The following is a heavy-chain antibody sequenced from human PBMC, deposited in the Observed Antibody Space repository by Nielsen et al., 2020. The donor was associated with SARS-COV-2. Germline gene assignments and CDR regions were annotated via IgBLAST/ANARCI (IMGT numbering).Heavy chain of an antibody. D-gene: IGHD6-19*01. CDR3: ATLGRRNSGLNWYFEL. V-gene: IGHV5-51*01. Sequence: GESLKISCKGSGYSFSTYWIAWVRQMPGKGLEWMGIIYPDDSDTKYSPSFQGQVTISADRSTSTAYLQWSSLEASDTAMYYCATLGRRNSGLNWYFELWGRGTFVTVSS. J-gene: IGHJ2*01. CDR1: GYSFSTYW. CDR2: IYPDDSDT.